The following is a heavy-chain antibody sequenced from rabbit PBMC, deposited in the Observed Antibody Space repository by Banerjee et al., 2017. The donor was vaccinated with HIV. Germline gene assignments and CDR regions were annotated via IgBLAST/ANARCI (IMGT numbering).Heavy chain of an antibody. V-gene: IGHV1S40*01. CDR1: GFDLSSCW. CDR3: ARSAGSGYSPVYYYFNL. Sequence: QSLEESGGGLVKPEGSLTLTCKASGFDLSSCWMCWVRQAPGKGLEWIGCITGDRGVAYYATWARGRFTISKTSSTTVTLQMTSLTDADTATYFCARSAGSGYSPVYYYFNLWGPGTLVTVS. CDR2: ITGDRGVA. J-gene: IGHJ4*01. D-gene: IGHD8-1*01.